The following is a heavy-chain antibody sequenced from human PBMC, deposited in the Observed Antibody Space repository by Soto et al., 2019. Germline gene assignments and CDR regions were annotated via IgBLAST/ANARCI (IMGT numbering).Heavy chain of an antibody. J-gene: IGHJ6*02. CDR3: ARVSSFSSSWYGYSYSSSGMAF. CDR1: GGTFSSYA. D-gene: IGHD6-13*01. V-gene: IGHV1-69*13. Sequence: SVKVSRKASGGTFSSYAISWVRQAPGQGLEWMGGIIPIFGTANYAQKFQGRVTITADESTSTAYMELSSLRCEDTAGYYCARVSSFSSSWYGYSYSSSGMAFWAQGPTVPVSS. CDR2: IIPIFGTA.